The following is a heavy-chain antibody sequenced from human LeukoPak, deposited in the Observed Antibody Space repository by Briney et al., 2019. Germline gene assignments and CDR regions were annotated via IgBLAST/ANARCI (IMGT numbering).Heavy chain of an antibody. J-gene: IGHJ4*02. CDR1: GFTFSSFG. D-gene: IGHD5-18*01. Sequence: GGSLRLSCAASGFTFSSFGMHWVRQAPGKGLEWVAFIRYDGSNKYYADSVKGRFTISRDNSNNTLYLQMNSLRVEDTAVYYCARGRRNTAMVYFFDYWGQGTLVTVSS. CDR3: ARGRRNTAMVYFFDY. V-gene: IGHV3-30*02. CDR2: IRYDGSNK.